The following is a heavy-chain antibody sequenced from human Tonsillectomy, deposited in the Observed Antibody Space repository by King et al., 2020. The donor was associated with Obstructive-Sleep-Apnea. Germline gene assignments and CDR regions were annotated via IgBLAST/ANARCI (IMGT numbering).Heavy chain of an antibody. CDR1: GFTFRSYA. CDR3: ARVRLVLPDY. J-gene: IGHJ4*02. V-gene: IGHV3-30*04. D-gene: IGHD6-6*01. CDR2: ISYDGSNK. Sequence: VQLVESGGGVVQPGRSLRLSCAASGFTFRSYAMHWVRQAPGKGLEWVAVISYDGSNKYYADSVKGRFTISRDNSKNTLYLQMNSLRAEDTAVYYCARVRLVLPDYWGQGTLVTVSS.